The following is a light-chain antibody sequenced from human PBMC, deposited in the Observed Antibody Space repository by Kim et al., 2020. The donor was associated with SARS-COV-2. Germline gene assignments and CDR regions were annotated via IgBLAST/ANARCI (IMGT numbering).Light chain of an antibody. CDR3: AAWDDSLNGYV. CDR2: SNN. Sequence: GQRVISPCSGSSPNIGNNTVPWYQHLPGTAPKLHIYSNNQRPSGVPDRFSGSQSGTSASLAIRGLQSEDEADYYCAAWDDSLNGYVFGTGTKVTVL. CDR1: SPNIGNNT. J-gene: IGLJ1*01. V-gene: IGLV1-44*01.